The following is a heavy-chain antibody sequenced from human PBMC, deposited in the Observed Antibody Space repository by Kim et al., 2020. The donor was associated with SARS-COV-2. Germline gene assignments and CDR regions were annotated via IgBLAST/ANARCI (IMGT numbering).Heavy chain of an antibody. V-gene: IGHV4-4*07. CDR3: ARSRLYSSSFFDY. Sequence: NPSLKSRVTMSVDTSKNQFSLKLSSVTAADTAVYYCARSRLYSSSFFDYWGQGTLVTVSS. D-gene: IGHD6-13*01. J-gene: IGHJ4*02.